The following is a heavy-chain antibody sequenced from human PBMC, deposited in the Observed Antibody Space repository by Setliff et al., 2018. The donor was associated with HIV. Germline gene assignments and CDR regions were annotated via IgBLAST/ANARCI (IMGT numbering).Heavy chain of an antibody. J-gene: IGHJ4*02. CDR1: GDFMSSGSYF. D-gene: IGHD1-1*01. V-gene: IGHV4-39*02. CDR2: IYYTGFA. CDR3: AREGRGDPAVATTRIDY. Sequence: SETLSLTCSVSGDFMSSGSYFWGWIRQTPGKGLEWIGNIYYTGFAYYNPSLKSRVTISLDTSKTHLYLNLTSVTDADTAVYFCAREGRGDPAVATTRIDYWGQGKLVTVSS.